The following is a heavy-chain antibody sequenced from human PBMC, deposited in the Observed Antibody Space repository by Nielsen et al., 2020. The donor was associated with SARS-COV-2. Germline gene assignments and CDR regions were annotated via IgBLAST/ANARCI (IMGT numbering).Heavy chain of an antibody. CDR2: RHYSGNT. D-gene: IGHD3/OR15-3a*01. CDR1: GASIISGDSS. CDR3: VRGTVFFDS. J-gene: IGHJ5*01. V-gene: IGHV4-31*03. Sequence: PLSLTCTVSGASIISGDSSWTWIRQYPGKDLEWIGLRHYSGNTYYNPSLQSRVVISVDKSMNHFSLRLSSVTAADTALYFCVRGTVFFDSWGQGARVTVSS.